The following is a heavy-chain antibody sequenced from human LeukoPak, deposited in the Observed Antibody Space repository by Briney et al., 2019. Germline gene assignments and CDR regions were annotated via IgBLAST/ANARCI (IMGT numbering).Heavy chain of an antibody. J-gene: IGHJ5*02. Sequence: GGSLRLSCAASGFTFSSYAMSWVRQAPGKGLEWVSAISGSGGSTYYADSVKGRFTISRDNSKTTLYLQMNSLRAEDTAVYYCAKDQGSVAAAVSWFDPWGQGTLVTVSS. V-gene: IGHV3-23*01. CDR1: GFTFSSYA. CDR2: ISGSGGST. CDR3: AKDQGSVAAAVSWFDP. D-gene: IGHD6-13*01.